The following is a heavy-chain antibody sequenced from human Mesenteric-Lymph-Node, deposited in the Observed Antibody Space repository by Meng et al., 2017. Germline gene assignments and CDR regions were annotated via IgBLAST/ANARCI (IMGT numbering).Heavy chain of an antibody. Sequence: GGSLRLSCAASRFTFSSYAMSWVRQAPGKGLEWVSAISGSGGSTYYADSVKGRFTISRDNSKNTLYLQMNSLRAEDTAVYYCAKDPRPPITMVRGVISPYFDYWGQGTLVTVSS. J-gene: IGHJ4*02. CDR2: ISGSGGST. CDR3: AKDPRPPITMVRGVISPYFDY. D-gene: IGHD3-10*01. CDR1: RFTFSSYA. V-gene: IGHV3-23*01.